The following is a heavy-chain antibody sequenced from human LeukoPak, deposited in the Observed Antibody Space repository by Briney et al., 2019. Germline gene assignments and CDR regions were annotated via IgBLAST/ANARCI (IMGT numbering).Heavy chain of an antibody. CDR1: GFSFNHYG. Sequence: PGGPLRLSCAASGFSFNHYGMHGVRQAPGKGLEGGAVISYDGSNKYYADSVKGRFTISRDNSKNTLSLQMNSLRAEDTAVYYCAPRSGGNCVPQPLFDYWGQGTLVSVSS. CDR3: APRSGGNCVPQPLFDY. D-gene: IGHD2-15*01. V-gene: IGHV3-30*03. CDR2: ISYDGSNK. J-gene: IGHJ4*02.